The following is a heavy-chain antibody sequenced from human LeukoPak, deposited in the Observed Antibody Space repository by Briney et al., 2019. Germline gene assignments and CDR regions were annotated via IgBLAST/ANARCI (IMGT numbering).Heavy chain of an antibody. CDR3: ARLSGYYSRVFDY. V-gene: IGHV4-38-2*02. Sequence: SETLSLTCTVSGYSISSGYYWGWIRQPPGKGLEWIGSIYYSGSTYYNPSLKSRVTISVDTSKNQFSLKLSSVTAADTAVYYCARLSGYYSRVFDYWGQGTLVTVSS. CDR1: GYSISSGYY. D-gene: IGHD3-22*01. J-gene: IGHJ4*02. CDR2: IYYSGST.